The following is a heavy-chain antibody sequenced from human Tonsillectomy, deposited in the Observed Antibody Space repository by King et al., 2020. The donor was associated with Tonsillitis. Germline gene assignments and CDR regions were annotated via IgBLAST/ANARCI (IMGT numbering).Heavy chain of an antibody. V-gene: IGHV4-30-4*01. CDR1: GGSIRTGDFY. CDR3: ARGEGTTGGFDY. J-gene: IGHJ4*02. Sequence: VQLQESGPGLVKPSQTLSLICSVSGGSIRTGDFYWSWIRQPPGKGLEWIGYSYYSGTTYDNPSLQGRVSMSVDASKNQFSLKLRSVTAADTAVYYCARGEGTTGGFDYWGQGTLVTVSS. D-gene: IGHD1-7*01. CDR2: SYYSGTT.